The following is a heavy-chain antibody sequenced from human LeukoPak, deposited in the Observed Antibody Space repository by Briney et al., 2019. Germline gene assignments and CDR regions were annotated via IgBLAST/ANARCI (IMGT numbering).Heavy chain of an antibody. CDR3: ARVLYYYDNSGYDDY. V-gene: IGHV3-21*01. Sequence: GGSLRLSCAASGFTFSSYSMNWVRQAPGKGLEWISSITSSGNYIFYADSVKGRFTISRDNAKNSLYLQMNSLRAEDTAVYYCARVLYYYDNSGYDDYWGQGTLVTVSS. D-gene: IGHD3-22*01. CDR2: ITSSGNYI. J-gene: IGHJ4*02. CDR1: GFTFSSYS.